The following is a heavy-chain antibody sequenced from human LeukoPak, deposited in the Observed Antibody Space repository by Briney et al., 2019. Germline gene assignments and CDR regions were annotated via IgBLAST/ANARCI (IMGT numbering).Heavy chain of an antibody. J-gene: IGHJ4*02. V-gene: IGHV3-30*04. CDR3: ARSFGGSYPYFDY. Sequence: GGSLRLSCAASRFTFSSYTMHWVRQAPGKGLEWVAVISYDGSNKYYTDSVKGRFTISRDNSKNTLYLQMNSLRPEDTTVYYCARSFGGSYPYFDYWGQGTLVTVSS. D-gene: IGHD1-26*01. CDR2: ISYDGSNK. CDR1: RFTFSSYT.